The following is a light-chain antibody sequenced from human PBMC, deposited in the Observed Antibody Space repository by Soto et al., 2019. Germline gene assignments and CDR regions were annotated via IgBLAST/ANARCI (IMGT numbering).Light chain of an antibody. V-gene: IGLV1-40*01. CDR3: QSYDSSLSGWV. Sequence: QSVLTHPPSVSGAPGQRVTISCTGSSSNIGAGYDVHWYQQLPGTAPKLLIYGNSNRPSGVPDRFSGSKSGTSASLAITGLQAEDEADYYCQSYDSSLSGWVFGTGTKVTVL. CDR1: SSNIGAGYD. CDR2: GNS. J-gene: IGLJ1*01.